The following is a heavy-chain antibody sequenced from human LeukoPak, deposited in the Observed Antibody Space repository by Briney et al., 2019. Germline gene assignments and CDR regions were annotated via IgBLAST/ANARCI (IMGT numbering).Heavy chain of an antibody. CDR3: ARGGVATIGIDY. V-gene: IGHV3-33*01. CDR1: GFTFSSYG. CDR2: IWYDGSNK. D-gene: IGHD5-12*01. J-gene: IGHJ4*02. Sequence: GRSLRLSCAASGFTFSSYGMHWVRQAPGKGLEWVAVIWYDGSNKYYADSVKGRITISRDNSKNTLYLQMNSLRAEDTAVYYWARGGVATIGIDYWGQGTLVTVSS.